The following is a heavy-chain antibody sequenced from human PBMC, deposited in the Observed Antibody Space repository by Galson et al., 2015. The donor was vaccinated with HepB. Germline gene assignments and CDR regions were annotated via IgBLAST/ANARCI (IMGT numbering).Heavy chain of an antibody. Sequence: QSGAEVKKPGESLMISFKGSGYSFTSYWISWVRQMPGKGLEWMGRIDPSDSYTNYSPSFQGHVTISADKSISTAYLQWSSLKASDTAMYYCARHTPTLLGGNVPFDYWGQGTLVTVSS. D-gene: IGHD4-23*01. V-gene: IGHV5-10-1*01. J-gene: IGHJ4*02. CDR2: IDPSDSYT. CDR3: ARHTPTLLGGNVPFDY. CDR1: GYSFTSYW.